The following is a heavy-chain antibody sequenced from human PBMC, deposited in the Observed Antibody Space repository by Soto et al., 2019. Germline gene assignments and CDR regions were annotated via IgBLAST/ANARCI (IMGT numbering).Heavy chain of an antibody. CDR3: ARHVKAHGDFDD. J-gene: IGHJ4*02. V-gene: IGHV4-39*01. Sequence: PSETLSLTCTVSGGSISSTIYYWEWIRQPPGKGLEWIGSIYYSGSTYYNPSLKSRVTISRDTAKNQFSLKLSSVTAADTAIYYGARHVKAHGDFDDWGQGTLVTVAS. CDR1: GGSISSTIYY. CDR2: IYYSGST. D-gene: IGHD4-17*01.